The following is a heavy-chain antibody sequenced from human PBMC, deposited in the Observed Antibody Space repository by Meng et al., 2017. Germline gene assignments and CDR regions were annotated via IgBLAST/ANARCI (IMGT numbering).Heavy chain of an antibody. Sequence: QVQLVPSGAEVEKPGASVKVSCKASGYTFTSYTIHWVRQAPGQSLAWMGWIKSANGDAKYSQKFQGRLTLTRDTSASTAYLELSSLTFEDTAVYYCARGTGSSWFDPWGQGTLVTVSS. CDR2: IKSANGDA. D-gene: IGHD6-13*01. J-gene: IGHJ5*02. CDR3: ARGTGSSWFDP. CDR1: GYTFTSYT. V-gene: IGHV1-3*01.